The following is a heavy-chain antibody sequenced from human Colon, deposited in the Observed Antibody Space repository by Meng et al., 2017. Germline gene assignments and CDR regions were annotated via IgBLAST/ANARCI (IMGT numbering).Heavy chain of an antibody. CDR2: INAGNGNT. CDR3: ARTGCSSSSCYDY. CDR1: GYSFTTYA. Sequence: QVQLVQSGAEVKKPGASVKVSCKASGYSFTTYAMHWVRQAPGQRLEWMGWINAGNGNTKYSEKFQSRVTITRDTAASTAYMELSSLRSEDTAVYCCARTGCSSSSCYDYWGQGTLVTVFS. J-gene: IGHJ4*02. V-gene: IGHV1-3*01. D-gene: IGHD2-2*01.